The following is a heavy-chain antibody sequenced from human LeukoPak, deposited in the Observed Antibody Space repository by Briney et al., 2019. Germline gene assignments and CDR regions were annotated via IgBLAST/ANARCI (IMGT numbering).Heavy chain of an antibody. J-gene: IGHJ3*02. Sequence: GGSLRLSCAVSGFTFSSYSMNWVRQAPGKGLEWVSSISNSSSYIYYADSVKSRVTISRDNAKKQLYLKLNSLSAEDTAVYYCARPGAGTTARAGGAFDIWGQGTMVTVSS. CDR2: ISNSSSYI. CDR1: GFTFSSYS. CDR3: ARPGAGTTARAGGAFDI. V-gene: IGHV3-21*01. D-gene: IGHD1-1*01.